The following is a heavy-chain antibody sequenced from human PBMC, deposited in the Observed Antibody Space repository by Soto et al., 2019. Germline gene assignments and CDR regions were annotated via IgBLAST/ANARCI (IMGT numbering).Heavy chain of an antibody. CDR2: ISSSDSII. CDR3: ARDLGYYDSSGSFDY. D-gene: IGHD3-22*01. J-gene: IGHJ4*02. Sequence: PGGSLRRSCAASGFTPSDSYMSWIRQAPGKGLEWVSYISSSDSIIYYSDSVKGRFIISRDNAKNSLYLQINSLRAEDTAVYYCARDLGYYDSSGSFDYWGQGTLVTVSS. V-gene: IGHV3-11*01. CDR1: GFTPSDSY.